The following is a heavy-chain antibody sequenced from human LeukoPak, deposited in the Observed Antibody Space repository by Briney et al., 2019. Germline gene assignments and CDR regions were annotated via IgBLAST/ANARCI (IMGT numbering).Heavy chain of an antibody. V-gene: IGHV3-23*01. J-gene: IGHJ4*02. CDR2: ISGSGGST. Sequence: PGGSLRLSCAASGFTFSSYAMSWVRQAPGKGLEWVSAISGSGGSTYYVDSVKGRFTISRDNSKNTLYLQMNSLRAEDTAVYYCAKVHYYDSSGYSDYWGQGTLVTVSS. CDR1: GFTFSSYA. D-gene: IGHD3-22*01. CDR3: AKVHYYDSSGYSDY.